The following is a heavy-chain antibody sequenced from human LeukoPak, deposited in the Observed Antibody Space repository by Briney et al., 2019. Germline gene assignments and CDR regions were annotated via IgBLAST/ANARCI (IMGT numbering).Heavy chain of an antibody. J-gene: IGHJ3*02. Sequence: ASVKVSCKASGYTFTSYGISWVRQAPGQGLEWMGWISAYNGNTNYAQKLQGRVTMTTDTSTSTAYMELRSLRSDDTAVYYCARGLLLWFGEISPSDASDIWGQGTMVTVSS. D-gene: IGHD3-10*01. CDR2: ISAYNGNT. CDR1: GYTFTSYG. CDR3: ARGLLLWFGEISPSDASDI. V-gene: IGHV1-18*01.